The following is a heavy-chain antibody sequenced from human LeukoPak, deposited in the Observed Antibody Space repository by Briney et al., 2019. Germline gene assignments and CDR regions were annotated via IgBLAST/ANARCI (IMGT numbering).Heavy chain of an antibody. CDR1: GDSINSGAFH. D-gene: IGHD3-10*01. CDR2: IYPSGTI. V-gene: IGHV4-31*03. J-gene: IGHJ3*02. CDR3: AKEGVTSMSSNI. Sequence: SQTLSLTCTVSGDSINSGAFHWSWIRQFPGKGLEWLGFIYPSGTIYYNPSLKSRLTISLDTSRDQFSLNLTSLTAADTAIYYCAKEGVTSMSSNIWGQGTMVTVSS.